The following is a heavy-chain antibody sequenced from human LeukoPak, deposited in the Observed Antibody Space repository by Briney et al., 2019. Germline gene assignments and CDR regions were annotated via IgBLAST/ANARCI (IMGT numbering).Heavy chain of an antibody. V-gene: IGHV3-7*01. Sequence: PGGSLRLSCIASGFTSGSHWMNWVRQAPGKGLEWVANIMQDGSEKYYVDSVKGRFIISRDNAKNSLYLQMNSLRAEDTAVYYCARESTKYGAYVSGFDFWGQGTMVTVSS. CDR1: GFTSGSHW. CDR3: ARESTKYGAYVSGFDF. CDR2: IMQDGSEK. J-gene: IGHJ3*01. D-gene: IGHD4-17*01.